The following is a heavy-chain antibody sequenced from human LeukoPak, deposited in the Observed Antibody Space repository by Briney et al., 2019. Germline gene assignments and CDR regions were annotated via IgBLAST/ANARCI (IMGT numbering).Heavy chain of an antibody. V-gene: IGHV1-2*04. CDR2: INPNSGGT. CDR1: GYTFTNYY. CDR3: ARSPHTYYYGSGSYWPY. D-gene: IGHD3-10*01. Sequence: ASVKVSCKASGYTFTNYYMHWVRQAPGQGLEWMGWINPNSGGTNYAQKFQGWVTMTRDTSISTAYMELSRLRSDDTAVYYCARSPHTYYYGSGSYWPYWGQGTLVTVSS. J-gene: IGHJ4*02.